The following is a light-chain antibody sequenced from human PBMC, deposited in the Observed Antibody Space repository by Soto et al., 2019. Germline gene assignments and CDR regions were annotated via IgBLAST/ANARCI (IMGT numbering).Light chain of an antibody. CDR2: AAS. J-gene: IGKJ4*01. V-gene: IGKV1-6*02. Sequence: ATQMTQSPSSLSASVGDRVTITCRASQFNRNDLGWYQQKPGKAPKLLIFAASKLQSGVPSRFSGSGAGTDFTLNISSLQPEDFATYYCRQDYTYPLTFGGGTRVEIK. CDR1: QFNRND. CDR3: RQDYTYPLT.